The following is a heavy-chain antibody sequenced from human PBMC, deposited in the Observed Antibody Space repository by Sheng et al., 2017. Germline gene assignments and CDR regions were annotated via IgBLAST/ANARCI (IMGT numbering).Heavy chain of an antibody. CDR1: GLTSTTYA. V-gene: IGHV3-23*04. CDR2: INSNGDST. CDR3: AKCGNWFDP. D-gene: IGHD2-21*01. Sequence: EVQLVESGGGLVQPGGSLRLSCAASGLTSTTYAISWVRQAPGKGLEWVSAINSNGDSTYYVDSVEGRFTISSDKPKNTLYLQMNSLRVEDTAVYYCAKCGNWFDPWGQGTLVTVSS. J-gene: IGHJ5*02.